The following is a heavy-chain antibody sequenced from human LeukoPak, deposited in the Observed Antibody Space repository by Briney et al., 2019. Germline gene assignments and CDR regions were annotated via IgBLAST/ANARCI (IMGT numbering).Heavy chain of an antibody. J-gene: IGHJ1*01. Sequence: SQTLSLTCAISGGSGSSNSAGWNWIQQSPSRGVEWLGRTYYRSMWYHDYAASVAGRITIVADPSKNQFSLQLSSVTREDTAVYYCVRVRHLGQGFHNCGRGTLVTVSS. CDR2: TYYRSMWYH. CDR1: GGSGSSNSAG. V-gene: IGHV6-1*01. D-gene: IGHD1-26*01. CDR3: VRVRHLGQGFHN.